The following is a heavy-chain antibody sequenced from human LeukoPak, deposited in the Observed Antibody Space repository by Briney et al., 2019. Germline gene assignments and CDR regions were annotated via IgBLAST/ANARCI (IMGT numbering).Heavy chain of an antibody. D-gene: IGHD5-12*01. CDR3: ARGGDSGYDY. CDR1: GGSVSSDY. V-gene: IGHV4-4*07. Sequence: SETLSLTCTVSGGSVSSDYWSWIRQPAGKGLEWIGRIYTSGVTDYNPSLKSRVTMSVDTSKNQFSPNLSSVTAADTAVYYCARGGDSGYDYWGQGILVTVSS. J-gene: IGHJ4*02. CDR2: IYTSGVT.